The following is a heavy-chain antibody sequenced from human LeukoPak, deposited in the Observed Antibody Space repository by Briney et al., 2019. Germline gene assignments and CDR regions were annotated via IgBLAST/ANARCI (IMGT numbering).Heavy chain of an antibody. V-gene: IGHV3-23*01. CDR3: ARELFDFDY. Sequence: PGGFLRLSCAPSGFTFDNFAMTWVRQAPGKGLEWVSEITGSGGSTYYADSVKGRFTISRDNSKNTLYLQMNSLRAEDTAIYYCARELFDFDYWGQGTLATVSS. CDR1: GFTFDNFA. J-gene: IGHJ4*02. CDR2: ITGSGGST. D-gene: IGHD3-10*01.